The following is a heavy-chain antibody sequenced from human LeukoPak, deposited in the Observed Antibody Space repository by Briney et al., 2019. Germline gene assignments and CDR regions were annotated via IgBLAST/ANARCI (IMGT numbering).Heavy chain of an antibody. V-gene: IGHV1-69*13. D-gene: IGHD2-15*01. Sequence: SVKVSCKASGGTFSSYAISWVRQAPGQGLEWMGGIIPIFGTANYAQKFQGRVTITADESTSTAYMELSSLRSEDTAVYYCARAPIYEGVVVAAEYYFDYWGQGTLVTVSS. CDR2: IIPIFGTA. J-gene: IGHJ4*02. CDR1: GGTFSSYA. CDR3: ARAPIYEGVVVAAEYYFDY.